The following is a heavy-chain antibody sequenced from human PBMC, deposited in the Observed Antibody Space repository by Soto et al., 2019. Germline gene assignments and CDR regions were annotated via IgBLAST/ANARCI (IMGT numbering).Heavy chain of an antibody. CDR3: ARARPRYCSGGSCYDAFDI. V-gene: IGHV1-18*01. CDR2: ISAYNGNT. D-gene: IGHD2-15*01. Sequence: GASVKVSCKASGYTFTSYGISWVRRAPGQGLEWMGWISAYNGNTNYAQKLQGRVTMTTDTSTSTAYMELRSLRSDDTAVYYCARARPRYCSGGSCYDAFDIWGQGTMVTVSS. CDR1: GYTFTSYG. J-gene: IGHJ3*02.